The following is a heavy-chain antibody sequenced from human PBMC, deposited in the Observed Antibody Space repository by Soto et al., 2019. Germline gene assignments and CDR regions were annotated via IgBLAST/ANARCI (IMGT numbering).Heavy chain of an antibody. V-gene: IGHV3-23*01. CDR1: VFTFSSYA. CDR2: IGASGAGT. Sequence: PGGSLRLSCAASVFTFSSYAMSWVRQAPGKGLEWVSAIGASGAGTYYADSVKGRFTISRDNSKNTLHLQMNSLRAEDTAVYYCELSKTGSYFDSWGQGTLVTVSS. J-gene: IGHJ4*02. CDR3: ELSKTGSYFDS. D-gene: IGHD1-26*01.